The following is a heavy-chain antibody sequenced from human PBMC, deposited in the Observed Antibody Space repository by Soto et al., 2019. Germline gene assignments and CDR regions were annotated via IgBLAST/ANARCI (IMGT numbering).Heavy chain of an antibody. CDR1: GFTFTNHP. CDR3: AKTNVDSVRYFYGMGV. Sequence: VQLLESGGGLVQPGGSLRHSCAASGFTFTNHPMSWVRLAPGKGLEWVSSISGSGGSTWYADSVKGRFTISRDNSKYTLYLQTNSLRAEDTAVYYCAKTNVDSVRYFYGMGVWGQGTTVTVSS. CDR2: ISGSGGST. D-gene: IGHD5-18*01. V-gene: IGHV3-23*01. J-gene: IGHJ6*02.